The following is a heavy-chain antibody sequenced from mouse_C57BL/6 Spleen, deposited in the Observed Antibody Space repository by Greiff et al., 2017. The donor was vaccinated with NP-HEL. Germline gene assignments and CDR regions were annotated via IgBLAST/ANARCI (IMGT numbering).Heavy chain of an antibody. CDR2: IRSKSNNYAT. V-gene: IGHV10-1*01. J-gene: IGHJ1*03. CDR1: GFSFNTYA. CDR3: VRSGYYYGSGYFDV. Sequence: EVQRVESGGGLVQPKGSLKLSCAASGFSFNTYAMNWVRQAPGKGLEWVARIRSKSNNYATYYADSVKDRFTISRDDSESMLYLQMNNLKTEDTAMYYCVRSGYYYGSGYFDVWGTGTTVTVSS. D-gene: IGHD1-1*01.